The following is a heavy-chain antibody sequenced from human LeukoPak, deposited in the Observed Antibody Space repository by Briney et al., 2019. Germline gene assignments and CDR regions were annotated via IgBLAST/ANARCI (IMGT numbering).Heavy chain of an antibody. CDR3: ARGPAPWYFDL. Sequence: KPSETLPLTCTVSGGSIRNYYWSWIRQPPGKGLEWIGYIYYSGSASYNPSLKSRVTISVDTSKNQFSLKLNSVTAADTAVYYCARGPAPWYFDLWGRGNLVTVSS. V-gene: IGHV4-59*01. J-gene: IGHJ2*01. CDR1: GGSIRNYY. D-gene: IGHD2-2*01. CDR2: IYYSGSA.